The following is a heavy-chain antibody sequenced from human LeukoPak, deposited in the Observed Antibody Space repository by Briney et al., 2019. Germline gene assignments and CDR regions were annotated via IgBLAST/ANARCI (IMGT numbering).Heavy chain of an antibody. CDR2: IIPIFGTP. D-gene: IGHD6-13*01. CDR3: ARDEQDSSSWYARWFDP. J-gene: IGHJ5*02. Sequence: SVKVSCKASNYTFTNYDISWVRQAPGQGLEWMGGIIPIFGTPHYAQTFQGRVTITADESTSTAYMELSSLRSEDTAVYYCARDEQDSSSWYARWFDPWGQGTLVTVSS. V-gene: IGHV1-69*13. CDR1: NYTFTNYD.